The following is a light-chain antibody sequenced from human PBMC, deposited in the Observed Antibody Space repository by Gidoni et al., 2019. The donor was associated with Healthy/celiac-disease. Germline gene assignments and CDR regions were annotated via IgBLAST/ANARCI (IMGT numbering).Light chain of an antibody. V-gene: IGLV3-25*03. CDR2: KDT. CDR3: QSADSSGTYPV. J-gene: IGLJ2*01. Sequence: SHSLTQPPSVSVSPGQTARITCSGDALPKQYAYWYQQKPGQAPVLVIYKDTERPSGIPERFSGSSSGTTVTLTISGVQAEDEADYYCQSADSSGTYPVFGGGTKLTVL. CDR1: ALPKQY.